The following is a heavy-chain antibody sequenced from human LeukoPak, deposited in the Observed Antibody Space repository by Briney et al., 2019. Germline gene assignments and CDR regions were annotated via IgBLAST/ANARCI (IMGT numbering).Heavy chain of an antibody. CDR3: ARDLAAAAFSYYYYYMDV. J-gene: IGHJ6*03. D-gene: IGHD2-15*01. V-gene: IGHV1-2*02. CDR2: INPNSGGT. CDR1: GYTFTGYY. Sequence: ASVKVSCKASGYTFTGYYMHWVRQAPGQGLEWMGWINPNSGGTNYAQKFQGRVTMTRDTSISTAYMELSRLRSDDTAVCYCARDLAAAAFSYYYYYMDVWGKGTTVTVSS.